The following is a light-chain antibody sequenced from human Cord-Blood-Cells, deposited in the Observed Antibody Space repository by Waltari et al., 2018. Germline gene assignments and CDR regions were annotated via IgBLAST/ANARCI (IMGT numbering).Light chain of an antibody. V-gene: IGKV1-33*01. Sequence: DIQMNQSPSSLSASVGDRVTITCPASQDISNYLNWYQQKPGKAPKLLIYDASNLETGVPSRFSGSGSGTDFTFTISSLQPEDIATYYCQQYDNLPITFGQGTRLEIK. CDR1: QDISNY. CDR2: DAS. CDR3: QQYDNLPIT. J-gene: IGKJ5*01.